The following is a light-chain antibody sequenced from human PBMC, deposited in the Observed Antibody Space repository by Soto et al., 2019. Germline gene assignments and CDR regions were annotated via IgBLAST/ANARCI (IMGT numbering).Light chain of an antibody. Sequence: EIVLTQSPGTLSVSPGERVTLSCRASQSVSSNYLAWYQQRPGQAPRLLIFGASYRATGIPDRFSGSGSGTDFTLTISRLEPEDFAVYYCQQYSNPPPEFTFGPGTKVDIK. J-gene: IGKJ3*01. CDR2: GAS. CDR3: QQYSNPPPEFT. CDR1: QSVSSNY. V-gene: IGKV3-20*01.